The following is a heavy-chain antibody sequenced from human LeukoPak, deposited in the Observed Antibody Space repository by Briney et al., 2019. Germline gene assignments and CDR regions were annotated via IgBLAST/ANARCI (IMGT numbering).Heavy chain of an antibody. CDR3: ARGVPDWRGGSCYIDY. D-gene: IGHD2-15*01. CDR1: GYTFTSYG. V-gene: IGHV1-18*04. Sequence: ASVKVSCKASGYTFTSYGFRWVRQAPGQGHESMGWMSSYNGDTNYAQKLQGRVTMTTHTSTSTAYMELRRLRSDDTAVYYCARGVPDWRGGSCYIDYWGQGTLVTVSS. J-gene: IGHJ4*02. CDR2: MSSYNGDT.